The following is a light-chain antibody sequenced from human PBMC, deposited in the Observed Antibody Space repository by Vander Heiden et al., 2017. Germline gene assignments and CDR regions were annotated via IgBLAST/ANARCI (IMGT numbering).Light chain of an antibody. V-gene: IGKV1-39*01. J-gene: IGKJ1*01. Sequence: IQLTQSPSLLSASVGDRVTITSRASQSISSYLDWYQQKPGKAPKLLIYAASSLQSGVPSRFSGSGSGTDFTLTISRLQPEDFATYYCQQCDSTPPTFGQGTKVEIK. CDR3: QQCDSTPPT. CDR1: QSISSY. CDR2: AAS.